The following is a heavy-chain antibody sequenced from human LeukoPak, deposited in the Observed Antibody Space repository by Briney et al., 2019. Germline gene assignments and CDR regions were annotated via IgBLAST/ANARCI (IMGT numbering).Heavy chain of an antibody. J-gene: IGHJ4*02. Sequence: SETLSLTCTVSGYSISSGYYWGWIRQPPGKGLEWIGSIYHSGSTYYNPSLKSRVTISVDTSKNQFSLKLSSVTAADTAVYYCEREPSHRGYYNFWSGYYNDYGGQGPLVTVPP. CDR2: IYHSGST. CDR1: GYSISSGYY. V-gene: IGHV4-38-2*02. D-gene: IGHD3-3*01. CDR3: EREPSHRGYYNFWSGYYNDY.